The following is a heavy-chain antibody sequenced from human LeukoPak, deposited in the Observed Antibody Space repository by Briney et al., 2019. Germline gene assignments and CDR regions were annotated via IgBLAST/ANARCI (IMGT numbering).Heavy chain of an antibody. CDR2: IHPGDSDT. J-gene: IGHJ6*03. CDR1: GYNFTTYW. V-gene: IGHV5-51*01. CDR3: ARARYCNSTSCLPNYFYYMDV. D-gene: IGHD2-2*01. Sequence: GESLKISCRGSGYNFTTYWIGWVRQMPGKGLEWMGIIHPGDSDTRYSPSFQGQVTISADKSISTAYLQWSSLKASDTGIYYCARARYCNSTSCLPNYFYYMDVWGKGTTVTVS.